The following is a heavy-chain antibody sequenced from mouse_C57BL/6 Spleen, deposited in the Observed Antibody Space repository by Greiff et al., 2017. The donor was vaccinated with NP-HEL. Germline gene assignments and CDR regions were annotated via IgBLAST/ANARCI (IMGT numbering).Heavy chain of an antibody. CDR2: IYPRVGST. CDR3: AKDYYGSRDPFAY. J-gene: IGHJ3*01. CDR1: GYTFPSYD. D-gene: IGHD1-1*01. Sequence: QVQLQQSGPELVKPGASVKLSCKASGYTFPSYDINWVKQRPGQGLEWIGWIYPRVGSTKYNEKFKGKATLTVDTSSSTAYMELHSLTSEDSAVYFCAKDYYGSRDPFAYWGQGTLVTVSA. V-gene: IGHV1-85*01.